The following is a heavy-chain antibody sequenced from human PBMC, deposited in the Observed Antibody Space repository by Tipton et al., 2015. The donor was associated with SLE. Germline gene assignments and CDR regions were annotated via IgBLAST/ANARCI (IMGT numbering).Heavy chain of an antibody. Sequence: TLSLTCSVSGDSINSGTYYWNWIRQPAGKGLEWIGHIYTSGSTNYNPSLKGRVTISLDTSKHQFSLKLNSVTAADTAVYYCARDKRTSYGVRTYYYYGLDVWGQGITVTVS. CDR1: GDSINSGTYY. J-gene: IGHJ6*02. V-gene: IGHV4-61*09. D-gene: IGHD4-17*01. CDR3: ARDKRTSYGVRTYYYYGLDV. CDR2: IYTSGST.